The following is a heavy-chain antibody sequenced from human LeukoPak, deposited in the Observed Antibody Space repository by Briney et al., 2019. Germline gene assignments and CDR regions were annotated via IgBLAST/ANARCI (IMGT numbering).Heavy chain of an antibody. J-gene: IGHJ5*02. D-gene: IGHD5-18*01. Sequence: GGSLRLSCAASGFTFSRYGMHWVRQAPGKGLEWVAVIWSDGSNEYYPDSVKGRFTISRDNARNSLYLEMNSLRAEDTAVYYCARSGYSLAHWFDPWGQGTLVTVSS. V-gene: IGHV3-33*03. CDR1: GFTFSRYG. CDR2: IWSDGSNE. CDR3: ARSGYSLAHWFDP.